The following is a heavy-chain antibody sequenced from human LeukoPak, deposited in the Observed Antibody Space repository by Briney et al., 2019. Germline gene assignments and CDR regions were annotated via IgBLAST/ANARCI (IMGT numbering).Heavy chain of an antibody. Sequence: SETLSLTCTVSGGSISSYYWSWIRQPPGKGLEWIGYIYYSGSTNYNPSLKSRVTISVDTSKNQFSLKLSSVTAADTAVYYCARGDYYDSSGYYHNWFDPWGQGTLVTVSS. J-gene: IGHJ5*02. CDR2: IYYSGST. D-gene: IGHD3-22*01. CDR1: GGSISSYY. V-gene: IGHV4-59*01. CDR3: ARGDYYDSSGYYHNWFDP.